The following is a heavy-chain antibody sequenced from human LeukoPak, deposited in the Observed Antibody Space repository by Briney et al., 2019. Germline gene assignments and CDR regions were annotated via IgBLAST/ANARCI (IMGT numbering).Heavy chain of an antibody. CDR3: ARDLVGDIVVVPAAIRELDY. D-gene: IGHD2-2*02. V-gene: IGHV1-8*01. J-gene: IGHJ4*02. CDR2: MNPNSGNT. CDR1: GYTFTSYD. Sequence: ASVKVSCKASGYTFTSYDINWVRQATGQGLEWMGWMNPNSGNTGHAQKFQGRVTMTRDTSISTAYMELSRLRSDDTAVYYCARDLVGDIVVVPAAIRELDYWGQGTLVTVSS.